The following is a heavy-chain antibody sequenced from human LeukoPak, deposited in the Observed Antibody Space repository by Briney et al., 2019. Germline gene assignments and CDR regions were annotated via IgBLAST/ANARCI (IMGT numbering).Heavy chain of an antibody. CDR1: GGSLSNGGYS. J-gene: IGHJ4*02. CDR3: ARNYYGSGSFYVHN. Sequence: SQTLSLTCAVSGGSLSNGGYSWSWIRQPPGKGLEWIGLIYHSGTTHYNPSLKSRLTFSLDKSKNQFSLKLTSVTAADTALYYCARNYYGSGSFYVHNWGQGTLVTVSS. CDR2: IYHSGTT. D-gene: IGHD3-10*01. V-gene: IGHV4-30-2*01.